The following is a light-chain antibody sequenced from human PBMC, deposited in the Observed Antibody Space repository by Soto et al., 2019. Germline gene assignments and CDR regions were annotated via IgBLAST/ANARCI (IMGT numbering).Light chain of an antibody. CDR2: ASS. J-gene: IGKJ1*01. CDR1: QGIRND. Sequence: DIQMTQFPSSLSASVGDRVTITCRASQGIRNDLGWYQQKPGKGSTRLIYASSTLHSWVPSSFSGSGSGTALTLAISSLQPEDSATFYFQYHSTSPFTFGQGTNVEIK. CDR3: QYHSTSPFT. V-gene: IGKV1-17*01.